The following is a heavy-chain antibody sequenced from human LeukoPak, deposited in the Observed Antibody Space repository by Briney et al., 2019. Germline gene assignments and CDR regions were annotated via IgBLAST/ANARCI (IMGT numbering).Heavy chain of an antibody. Sequence: ASVKVSCKASGYTFTSYGISWVRQAPGQGLEWMGWISAYNGNTNYAQKLQGRVTMTTDTSTSTACMELRSLRSDDTAVYYCARDRVAVAGPVPIDYWGQGTLVTVSS. D-gene: IGHD6-19*01. J-gene: IGHJ4*02. V-gene: IGHV1-18*01. CDR2: ISAYNGNT. CDR1: GYTFTSYG. CDR3: ARDRVAVAGPVPIDY.